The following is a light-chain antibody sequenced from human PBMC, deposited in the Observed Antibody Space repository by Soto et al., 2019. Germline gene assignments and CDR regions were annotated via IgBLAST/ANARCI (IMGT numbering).Light chain of an antibody. Sequence: QSALTQPASVSGSPGQSITISCTGTSSDIHDYKFVSWYQQHPGKAPKLIIYEVTRRPSGVSDRFSGSKSGNMASLTISGLQAEDAADYYCSSYARSGYVFGTGTKLTVL. CDR1: SSDIHDYKF. V-gene: IGLV2-14*01. J-gene: IGLJ1*01. CDR3: SSYARSGYV. CDR2: EVT.